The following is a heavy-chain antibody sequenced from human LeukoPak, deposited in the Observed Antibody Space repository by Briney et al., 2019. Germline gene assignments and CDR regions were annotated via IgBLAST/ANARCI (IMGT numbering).Heavy chain of an antibody. D-gene: IGHD1-26*01. V-gene: IGHV3-23*01. CDR2: ISVGAEYI. Sequence: PGGSLRLSCAASGFTSSTYVMNWFRQAPGKGLEWVSTISVGAEYIFYADSVKGRFTISRDDSNNALYLQMHSLRAEDTAVYYCAKDGDPGSCPGYWGQGTLVTVSS. CDR3: AKDGDPGSCPGY. J-gene: IGHJ4*02. CDR1: GFTSSTYV.